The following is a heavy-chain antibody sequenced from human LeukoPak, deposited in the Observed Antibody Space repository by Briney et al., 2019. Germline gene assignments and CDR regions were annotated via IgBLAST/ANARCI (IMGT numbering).Heavy chain of an antibody. Sequence: GGSLRLSYAASGFTFSNYGMSWVRQAPGKGLEWVSYIGSGGTTYYADSVKGRFTISRDNAKNSLYLQMNSLRDEDTAVYYCARRVATTKNYYFEYWGQGTLVTVSS. CDR3: ARRVATTKNYYFEY. J-gene: IGHJ4*02. D-gene: IGHD5-12*01. CDR2: IGSGGTT. V-gene: IGHV3-48*02. CDR1: GFTFSNYG.